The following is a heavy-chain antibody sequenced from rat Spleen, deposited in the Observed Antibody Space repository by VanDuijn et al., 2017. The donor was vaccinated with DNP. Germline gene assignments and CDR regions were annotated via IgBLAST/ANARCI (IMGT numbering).Heavy chain of an antibody. CDR2: ITNTGGST. J-gene: IGHJ2*01. CDR1: GFTFSDYN. CDR3: ARHDGTEGIDFDY. Sequence: EVQLVESGGGLVQPGRSLKLSCAASGFTFSDYNMAWIRQAPGKGLEWVASITNTGGSTYYRDSVKGRFTISRDNAKSTLYLQMDSLRSEDTATYYCARHDGTEGIDFDYWGQGVMVSVSS. V-gene: IGHV5S23*01. D-gene: IGHD1-11*01.